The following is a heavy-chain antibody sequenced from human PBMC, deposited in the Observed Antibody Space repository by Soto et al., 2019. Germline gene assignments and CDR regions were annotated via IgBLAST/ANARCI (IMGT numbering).Heavy chain of an antibody. CDR1: GFTFCTYA. D-gene: IGHD4-17*01. J-gene: IGHJ6*02. CDR2: ISGSDSST. V-gene: IGHV3-23*01. CDR3: AKDGTVTTPAGLLWYYGMDV. Sequence: GGALRLSCAASGFTFCTYAMSWVRQAPGKGLEGVSAISGSDSSTYYRDSVKGRFTISRDNSKNTLYLQMNSLRAEDTAVYYCAKDGTVTTPAGLLWYYGMDVWGQGTTVTVSS.